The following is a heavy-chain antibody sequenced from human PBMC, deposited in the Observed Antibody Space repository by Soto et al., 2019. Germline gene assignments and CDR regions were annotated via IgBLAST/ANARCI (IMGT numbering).Heavy chain of an antibody. CDR2: IWYDGSNK. V-gene: IGHV3-33*01. Sequence: GGSLRLSCAASGFTFSSYGMHWVRQAPGKGLQWVAVIWYDGSNKYYADSVKGRFTISRDNSKNTLYLQMNSLRAEDTAVYYCARGDYSSSWAFDIWGQGTMVTVSS. D-gene: IGHD6-6*01. J-gene: IGHJ3*02. CDR3: ARGDYSSSWAFDI. CDR1: GFTFSSYG.